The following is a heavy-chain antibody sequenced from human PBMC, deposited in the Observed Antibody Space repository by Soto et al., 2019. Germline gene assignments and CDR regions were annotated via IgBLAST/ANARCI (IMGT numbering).Heavy chain of an antibody. J-gene: IGHJ6*02. CDR2: ISYDGSNK. V-gene: IGHV3-30-3*01. Sequence: GGSLRLSCAASGFTFSSYAMHWVRQAPGKGLEWVAVISYDGSNKYYADSVKGRFTISRDNSKNTLYLQMNSLRAEDTAVYYCARDVQQDYYYSYGMDVWGQGTTVTVSS. D-gene: IGHD5-18*01. CDR1: GFTFSSYA. CDR3: ARDVQQDYYYSYGMDV.